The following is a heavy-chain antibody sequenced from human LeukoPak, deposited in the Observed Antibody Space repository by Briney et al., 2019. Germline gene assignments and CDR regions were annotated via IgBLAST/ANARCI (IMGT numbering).Heavy chain of an antibody. CDR2: ISYDGSNK. V-gene: IGHV3-30*04. Sequence: GGSLRLSCAASGFTFSSYAMHWVRQAPGKGLESVAVISYDGSNKYYADSVKGRFTISRDNSKNTQYLQMNSLRAEDTAVYYCARDGEYQLPFDYWGQGTLVTVSS. D-gene: IGHD2-2*01. J-gene: IGHJ4*02. CDR1: GFTFSSYA. CDR3: ARDGEYQLPFDY.